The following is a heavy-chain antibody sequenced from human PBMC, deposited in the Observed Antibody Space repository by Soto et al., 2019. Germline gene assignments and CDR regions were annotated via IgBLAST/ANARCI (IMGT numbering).Heavy chain of an antibody. CDR3: ARAREPEYSSAIFFDI. CDR2: IYIAGST. CDR1: GLTVSSSY. V-gene: IGHV3-53*01. D-gene: IGHD5-18*01. Sequence: GGSLSLSCAASGLTVSSSYMSWVRQAPGKGLQWVSVIYIAGSTYYANSLKGRFTISRDISTNMVYLQLSSLTDEDTAVYYCARAREPEYSSAIFFDIWGQGALVTVSS. J-gene: IGHJ4*02.